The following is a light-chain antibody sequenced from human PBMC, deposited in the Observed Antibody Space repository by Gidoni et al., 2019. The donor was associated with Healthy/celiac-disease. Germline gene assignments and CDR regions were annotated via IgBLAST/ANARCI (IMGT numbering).Light chain of an antibody. CDR3: QVWDSSSDHPGVV. V-gene: IGLV3-21*03. CDR1: NIGSKS. J-gene: IGLJ2*01. Sequence: SYVLTQPPSVSVAPGKTARITCGGNNIGSKSVHWYQQKPGQAPVLVVYDDSDRPSGIPERFSGSNSGNTATLTISWVEAGDEADYYCQVWDSSSDHPGVVFGGGTKLTVL. CDR2: DDS.